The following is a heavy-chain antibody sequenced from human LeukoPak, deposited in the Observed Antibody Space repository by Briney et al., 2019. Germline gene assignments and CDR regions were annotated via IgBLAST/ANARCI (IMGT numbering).Heavy chain of an antibody. CDR1: GYTFSNYY. CDR2: IIPIFGTA. J-gene: IGHJ6*03. V-gene: IGHV1-69*06. CDR3: ARLGPTYYMDV. Sequence: SVKVSCKASGYTFSNYYLHWVRQAPGQGLEWMGGIIPIFGTANYAQKFQGRVTITADKSTSTAYMELSSLRSEDTAVYYCARLGPTYYMDVWGKGTTVTVSS.